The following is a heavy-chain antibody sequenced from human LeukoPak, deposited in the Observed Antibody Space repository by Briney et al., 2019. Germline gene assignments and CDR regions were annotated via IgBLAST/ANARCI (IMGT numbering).Heavy chain of an antibody. CDR1: GGSISSGGYS. V-gene: IGHV4-30-2*01. CDR2: IYHSGST. Sequence: KASQTLSLTCAVSGGSISSGGYSWSWIRQPPGKGLEWIGYIYHSGSTYYNPSLKSRVTISVDTSKNQFSLKLSSVTAADTAVYYCARREDGRYTIDYWGQGTLVTVSS. J-gene: IGHJ4*02. CDR3: ARREDGRYTIDY. D-gene: IGHD5-24*01.